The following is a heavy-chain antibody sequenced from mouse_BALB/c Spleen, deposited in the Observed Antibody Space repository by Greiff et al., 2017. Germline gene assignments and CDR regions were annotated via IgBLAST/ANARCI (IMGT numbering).Heavy chain of an antibody. Sequence: VQLKESGPELVKPGASVKVSCKASGYSFTDYNMYWVKQSPGKSLEWIGYLDPYNGGTSYNQKFKGKSTLTVDKSSSTAFMHLNSLTSEDSAVYYCARSGTHWGQGTTLTVSS. V-gene: IGHV1S135*01. CDR3: ARSGTH. CDR1: GYSFTDYN. D-gene: IGHD3-1*01. J-gene: IGHJ2*01. CDR2: LDPYNGGT.